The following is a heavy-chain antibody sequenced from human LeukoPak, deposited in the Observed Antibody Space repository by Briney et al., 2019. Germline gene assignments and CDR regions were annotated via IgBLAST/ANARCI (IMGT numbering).Heavy chain of an antibody. CDR1: GYTFTGYY. CDR3: ARSELAYCGGDCYDWFDP. Sequence: ASVKVSCKASGYTFTGYYMHWVRQAPGQGLELRGWVNPNSGGTNYAQKFQGRVTMTRDTSISTAYMELSRLRSDDTAVYYCARSELAYCGGDCYDWFDPWGQGTLVTVSS. CDR2: VNPNSGGT. D-gene: IGHD2-21*02. J-gene: IGHJ5*02. V-gene: IGHV1-2*02.